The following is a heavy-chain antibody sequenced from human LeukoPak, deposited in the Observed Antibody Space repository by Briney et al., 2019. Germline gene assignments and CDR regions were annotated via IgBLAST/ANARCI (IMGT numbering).Heavy chain of an antibody. D-gene: IGHD2-2*01. Sequence: GGSLRLSCAASGFTFNIYAMIWVRQVPGKGLEWVSTISGSGGSTYYADSVKGRFTISRDNSKNTLYLQMNSLRAEDTAVYYCAKDHEYKDIVVVPAAYPFDYWGQGTLVTVSS. CDR3: AKDHEYKDIVVVPAAYPFDY. J-gene: IGHJ4*02. CDR2: ISGSGGST. V-gene: IGHV3-23*01. CDR1: GFTFNIYA.